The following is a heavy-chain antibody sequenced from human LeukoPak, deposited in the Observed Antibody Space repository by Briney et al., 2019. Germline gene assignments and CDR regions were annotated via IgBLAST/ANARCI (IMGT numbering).Heavy chain of an antibody. Sequence: ASVKVSCKASGYTFINNWMHWVRQAPGQGLEWVGLVNPTGTTTLYAQKFQGRVTLTRDMSTSTDYMELRSLKSEDTAVYYCARDNSVGDIAWWFDPWGQGTLVTVSS. J-gene: IGHJ5*02. CDR2: VNPTGTTT. V-gene: IGHV1-46*01. D-gene: IGHD3-10*01. CDR1: GYTFINNW. CDR3: ARDNSVGDIAWWFDP.